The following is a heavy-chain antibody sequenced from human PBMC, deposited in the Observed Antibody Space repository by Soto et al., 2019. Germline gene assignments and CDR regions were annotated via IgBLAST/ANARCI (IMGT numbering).Heavy chain of an antibody. CDR3: ARDRAYYYGSGTPYWFDP. CDR2: IYTSGST. V-gene: IGHV4-4*07. CDR1: GGSISSYY. J-gene: IGHJ5*02. Sequence: TSETLSLTCTVSGGSISSYYWSWIRQPAGKGLEWIGRIYTSGSTNYNPSLKSRVTMSVDTSKNQFSLKLSSVTAADTAVYYCARDRAYYYGSGTPYWFDPWGQGTLVTVSS. D-gene: IGHD3-10*01.